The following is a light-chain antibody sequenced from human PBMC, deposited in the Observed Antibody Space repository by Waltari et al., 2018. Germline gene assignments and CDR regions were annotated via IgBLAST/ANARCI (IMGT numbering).Light chain of an antibody. CDR2: KAS. J-gene: IGKJ4*01. V-gene: IGKV1-5*03. CDR3: QQYHSYSLT. Sequence: DIQMTQSPSTLSASVGDRVTITCRARKSISSWLAWYQQKPGKAPKLLIYKASTLESGVPSRFSGIGSGTEFTLTISSLQPDDFATYYCQQYHSYSLTFGGGTKVEIK. CDR1: KSISSW.